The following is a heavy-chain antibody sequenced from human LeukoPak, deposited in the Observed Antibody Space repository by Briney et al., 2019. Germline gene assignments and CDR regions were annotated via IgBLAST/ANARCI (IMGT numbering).Heavy chain of an antibody. J-gene: IGHJ4*02. D-gene: IGHD2-2*01. CDR2: IKSKTDGGTT. Sequence: GGSLRLPCAASGFTFTNAWMSWVRQAPGKGLEWVGRIKSKTDGGTTEYAAPVKGRFSISRDDSENTLYLQMNSLKTEDTAVYYCTTAPAAYTFDYWGQGTLVTVSS. V-gene: IGHV3-15*01. CDR3: TTAPAAYTFDY. CDR1: GFTFTNAW.